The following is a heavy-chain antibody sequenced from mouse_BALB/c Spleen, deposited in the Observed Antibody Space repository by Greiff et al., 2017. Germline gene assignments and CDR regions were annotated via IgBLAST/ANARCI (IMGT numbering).Heavy chain of an antibody. CDR3: AREGRAYYRYDPFAY. D-gene: IGHD2-14*01. CDR2: IYPGGGYT. J-gene: IGHJ3*01. CDR1: GYTFTNYW. Sequence: VQLKESGAELVRPGTSVKISCKASGYTFTNYWLGWVKQRPGHGLEWIGDIYPGGGYTNYNEKFKGKATLTADTSSSTAYMQLSSLTSEDSAVYFCAREGRAYYRYDPFAYWGQGTLVTVSA. V-gene: IGHV1-63*02.